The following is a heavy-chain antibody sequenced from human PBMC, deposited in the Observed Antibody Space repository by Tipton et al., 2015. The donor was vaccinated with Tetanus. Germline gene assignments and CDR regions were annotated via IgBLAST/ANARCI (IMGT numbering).Heavy chain of an antibody. D-gene: IGHD5-24*01. CDR1: GGSVRGGDYQ. CDR2: ISYSGSS. CDR3: ARANYASSKKGPFDS. Sequence: GLVKPSETLSLTCTVSGGSVRGGDYQWNWIRQPPGKGLEWLAYISYSGSSNSNYSLKSRLTISRDTSKNQFSLRLSSVTAADTAVYYCARANYASSKKGPFDSWGQGTLVIVSS. J-gene: IGHJ4*02. V-gene: IGHV4-61*08.